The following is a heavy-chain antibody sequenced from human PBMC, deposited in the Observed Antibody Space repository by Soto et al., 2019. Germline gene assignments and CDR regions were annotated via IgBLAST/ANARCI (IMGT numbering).Heavy chain of an antibody. J-gene: IGHJ6*01. V-gene: IGHV3-66*01. CDR2: IYSGGST. Sequence: EVQVVESGGGLVQPGGSLRLSCAASGFTVSRDYMSWVRQAPGKGLEWVSVIYSGGSTYYADSVKGRFTISRDNSKNTLYLQMNSLRAEDTAVYYCARDPGDRNGVSVWGQGTTVTVSS. CDR3: ARDPGDRNGVSV. D-gene: IGHD1-26*01. CDR1: GFTVSRDY.